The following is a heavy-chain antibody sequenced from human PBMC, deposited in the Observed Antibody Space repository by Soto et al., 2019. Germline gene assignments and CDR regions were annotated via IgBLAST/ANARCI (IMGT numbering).Heavy chain of an antibody. Sequence: QVQLQESGPGLVKPSGTLSLTCAVSGGSISSSNWWSWVRQPPGKGLEWIGEIYHSGSTNYNPSLKSRVTISVDKSKNQFSLKLSSVTAADTAVYYCARDLVQYYYDSSGSPRYAFDLWGQGTMVTVSS. CDR1: GGSISSSNW. D-gene: IGHD3-22*01. V-gene: IGHV4-4*02. J-gene: IGHJ3*01. CDR3: ARDLVQYYYDSSGSPRYAFDL. CDR2: IYHSGST.